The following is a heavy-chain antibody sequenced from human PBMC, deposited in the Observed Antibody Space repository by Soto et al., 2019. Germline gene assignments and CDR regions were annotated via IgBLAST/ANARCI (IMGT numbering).Heavy chain of an antibody. CDR3: ARQIYDSDTGPNFQYYFDS. D-gene: IGHD3-22*01. V-gene: IGHV5-10-1*01. J-gene: IGHJ4*02. CDR2: IDPSDSQT. CDR1: GYSFAGYW. Sequence: GESLKISCRGSGYSFAGYWITWVRQKPGKGLEWMGRIDPSDSQTYYSPSFRGHVTISATKSITTVFLQWSSLRASDTAMYYCARQIYDSDTGPNFQYYFDSWGQGTPVTVSS.